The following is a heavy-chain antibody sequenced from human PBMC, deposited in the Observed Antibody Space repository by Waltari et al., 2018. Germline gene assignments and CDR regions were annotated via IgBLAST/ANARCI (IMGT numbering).Heavy chain of an antibody. V-gene: IGHV4-59*01. CDR2: IYYSGST. CDR3: AREGVAAAGRFDNAFDI. J-gene: IGHJ3*02. CDR1: GGSISSYY. D-gene: IGHD6-13*01. Sequence: QVQLQESGPGLVKPSETLSLTCTVSGGSISSYYWSWIRQPPGKGLEWIGYIYYSGSTNYNPSLKSRVTISVDTSKHQFSLNLSSVTAADTAVYYCAREGVAAAGRFDNAFDIWGQGTMVTVSS.